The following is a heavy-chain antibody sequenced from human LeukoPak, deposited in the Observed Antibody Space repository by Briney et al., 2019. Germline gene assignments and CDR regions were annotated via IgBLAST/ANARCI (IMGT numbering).Heavy chain of an antibody. CDR2: IIPIFGTA. V-gene: IGHV1-69*13. CDR1: GGTFSSYA. J-gene: IGHJ5*02. CDR3: ARDHHYGDYVESGFDP. Sequence: SVKVSCKASGGTFSSYAISWVRQAPGQGLEWMGGIIPIFGTANYAQKFQGRVTITADESTSTAYMELSSLRSEDTAVYYCARDHHYGDYVESGFDPWGQGTLVTVSS. D-gene: IGHD4-17*01.